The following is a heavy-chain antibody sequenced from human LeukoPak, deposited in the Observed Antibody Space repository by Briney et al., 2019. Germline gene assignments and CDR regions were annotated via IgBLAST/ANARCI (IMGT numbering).Heavy chain of an antibody. Sequence: SVKVSCKASGYTFTNYGISWVRQAPGQGLEWMGWISAYNGNTNYAQKLQGRVTMTTDTSTSTACMELRSLTSDDTAVYYCARVGAYCTSTSCLDYWGQGTLVTVSS. J-gene: IGHJ4*02. CDR2: ISAYNGNT. CDR1: GYTFTNYG. D-gene: IGHD2-2*01. V-gene: IGHV1-18*01. CDR3: ARVGAYCTSTSCLDY.